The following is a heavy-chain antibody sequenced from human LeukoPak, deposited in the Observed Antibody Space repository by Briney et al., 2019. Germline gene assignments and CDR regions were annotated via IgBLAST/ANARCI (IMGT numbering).Heavy chain of an antibody. CDR1: GITFSSFG. D-gene: IGHD2-15*01. Sequence: GRSLRLSCAASGITFSSFGMHWVRQAPGKGLEWVAVIWSDGSNTYYADSVRGRFTISRDNSKNTLYLQMNSLRAEDTAVYYCANRDCSGGSCYPNHWGQGTLVTVPS. V-gene: IGHV3-33*06. CDR3: ANRDCSGGSCYPNH. CDR2: IWSDGSNT. J-gene: IGHJ4*02.